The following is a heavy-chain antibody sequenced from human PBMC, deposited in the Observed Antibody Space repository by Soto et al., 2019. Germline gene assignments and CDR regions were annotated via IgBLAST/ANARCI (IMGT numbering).Heavy chain of an antibody. Sequence: GGSLRLSRAASGFTFSSYAMSWVRQAPGKGLEWVSAISGSGGSTYYADSVKGRFTISRDNSKNTLYLQMNSLRAEDTAVYYCAKDGYCSSTSCYGPFDYWGQGTLVTVSS. CDR2: ISGSGGST. D-gene: IGHD2-2*01. J-gene: IGHJ4*02. CDR1: GFTFSSYA. CDR3: AKDGYCSSTSCYGPFDY. V-gene: IGHV3-23*01.